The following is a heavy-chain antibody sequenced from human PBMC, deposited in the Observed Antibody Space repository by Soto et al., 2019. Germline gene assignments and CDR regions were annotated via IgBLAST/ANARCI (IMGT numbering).Heavy chain of an antibody. V-gene: IGHV3-9*01. CDR1: GFTFDDYA. CDR3: ARDMSGGTYNYYYGMDV. D-gene: IGHD1-26*01. J-gene: IGHJ6*02. Sequence: PGGSLRLSCVVSGFTFDDYAMHWVRQATGKGPEWVSGINWDSSPTYYADSVKGRFTISRDNSKNTLYLQMNSLRADDTAVYYCARDMSGGTYNYYYGMDVWGQGTTVTVSS. CDR2: INWDSSPT.